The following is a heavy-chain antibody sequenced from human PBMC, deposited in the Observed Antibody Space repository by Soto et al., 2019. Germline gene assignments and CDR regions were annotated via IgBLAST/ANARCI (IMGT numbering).Heavy chain of an antibody. CDR1: GFTFSTSD. V-gene: IGHV3-30*03. Sequence: GGSLRLSCVASGFTFSTSDMHWVRQAPGQGLEWVAVVSYDERNIYYADSVKGRFSVSRDNSKNTLFLHMNSLRAEDTAVYYCARETLRYLDYWGQGTLVTVPQ. CDR2: VSYDERNI. J-gene: IGHJ4*02. CDR3: ARETLRYLDY. D-gene: IGHD3-16*01.